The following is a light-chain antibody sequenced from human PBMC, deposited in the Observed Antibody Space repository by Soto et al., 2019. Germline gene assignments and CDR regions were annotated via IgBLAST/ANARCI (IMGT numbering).Light chain of an antibody. CDR3: QHYNSYPWT. CDR2: DAS. Sequence: QMTQSPSTLSAYVGDRVTITCRASQTITTWLAWYQQKPGKAPKLLIFDASSLQTGVPSRFSGSGSGTEFTLTISSLQPDDFATYFCQHYNSYPWTFGQGSMVAI. V-gene: IGKV1-5*01. J-gene: IGKJ1*01. CDR1: QTITTW.